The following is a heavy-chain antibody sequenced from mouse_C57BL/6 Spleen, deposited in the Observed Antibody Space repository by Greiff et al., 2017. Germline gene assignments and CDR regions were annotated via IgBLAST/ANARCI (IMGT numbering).Heavy chain of an antibody. Sequence: EVKVVESGGGLVQPGGSLSLSCAASGFTFTDYYMSWVRQPPGKALEWLGFIRNTANGYTTEYSASVKGRFTISRDNSQNILYLQMNALIAEDSATYYCARSPNLDYWGQGTTLTVSS. V-gene: IGHV7-3*01. CDR1: GFTFTDYY. CDR3: ARSPNLDY. CDR2: IRNTANGYTT. J-gene: IGHJ2*01.